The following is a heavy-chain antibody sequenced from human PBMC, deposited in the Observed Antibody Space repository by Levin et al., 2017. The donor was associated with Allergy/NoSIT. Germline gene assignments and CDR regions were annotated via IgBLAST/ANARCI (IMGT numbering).Heavy chain of an antibody. Sequence: GGSLRLSCAASGITFSSAGMHWVRQAPGKGLEWVALISSDGSNKYFADSVKGRFTISRDNSKNIVYLQMNSLTAEDTAVYYCAKDKGLRFFDYWGQGTLVTVSS. CDR2: ISSDGSNK. CDR1: GITFSSAG. CDR3: AKDKGLRFFDY. J-gene: IGHJ4*02. V-gene: IGHV3-30*18. D-gene: IGHD3-16*01.